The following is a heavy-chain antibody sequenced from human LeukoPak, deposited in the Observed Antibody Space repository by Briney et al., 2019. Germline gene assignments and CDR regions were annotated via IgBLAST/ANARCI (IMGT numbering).Heavy chain of an antibody. CDR2: IYYSGST. V-gene: IGHV4-34*01. J-gene: IGHJ4*02. D-gene: IGHD1-26*01. Sequence: PSETLSLTCAVYGGXFSGYYWNWIRQPPGKGLEWIGTIYYSGSTYYNPSLKSRVTISVDTSKNQFSLRLSSVTAADTAVYYCARQVYSGTHYFDYWGQGTLVTVSS. CDR1: GGXFSGYY. CDR3: ARQVYSGTHYFDY.